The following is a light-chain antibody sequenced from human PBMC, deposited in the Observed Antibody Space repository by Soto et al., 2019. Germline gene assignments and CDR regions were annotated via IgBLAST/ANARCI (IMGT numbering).Light chain of an antibody. J-gene: IGKJ3*01. CDR3: QQSYSIPIT. CDR1: QSISKC. Sequence: DIQMTQSPSSLSASAGDRVTITCRASQSISKCLNWYQQKPGKAPELLIYAASSLQSGVPSRFSGSGSGTDFTLTISSLQPEDFATYYCQQSYSIPITFGPGTKVDFK. CDR2: AAS. V-gene: IGKV1-39*01.